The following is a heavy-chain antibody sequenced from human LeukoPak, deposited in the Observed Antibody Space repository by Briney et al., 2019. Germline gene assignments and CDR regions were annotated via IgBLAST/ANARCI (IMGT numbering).Heavy chain of an antibody. CDR1: GGSISSSNW. J-gene: IGHJ3*02. CDR2: IYYSGST. D-gene: IGHD6-13*01. Sequence: SETLSLTCAVSGGSISSSNWWSWVRRPPGKGLEWIGSIYYSGSTYYNPSLKSRVTISVDTSKNQFSLKLSSVTAADTAVYYCARGAAAGLKHNKAFDIWGQGTMVTVSS. V-gene: IGHV4-4*02. CDR3: ARGAAAGLKHNKAFDI.